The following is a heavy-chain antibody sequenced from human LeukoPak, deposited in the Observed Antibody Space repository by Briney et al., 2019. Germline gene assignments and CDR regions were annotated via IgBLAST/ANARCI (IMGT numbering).Heavy chain of an antibody. CDR3: ARGGYYGSGRYYFDS. D-gene: IGHD3-10*01. J-gene: IGHJ4*02. CDR2: IKSDGSNT. V-gene: IGHV3-74*01. Sequence: GGSLRLSCAASGFTFSSYWMHWVRQAPGKGLVWVSRIKSDGSNTNYADSVKGRFTISRDDAKNTLHLQMNSLRAEDTAVYYCARGGYYGSGRYYFDSWGQGTLVTVSS. CDR1: GFTFSSYW.